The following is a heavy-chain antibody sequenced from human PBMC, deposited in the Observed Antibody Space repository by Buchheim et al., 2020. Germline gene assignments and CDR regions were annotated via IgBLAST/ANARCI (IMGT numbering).Heavy chain of an antibody. CDR2: IWYDGSNK. J-gene: IGHJ6*03. V-gene: IGHV3-33*01. CDR1: GFTFSSYG. Sequence: QVQLVESGGGVVQPGRSLRLSCAASGFTFSSYGMHWVRQAPGKGLEWVAVIWYDGSNKYYGDSVKGRFTISRENSKKTLYLQMNSLRAEDTAVYYCARDPGYSSIWQQWLVGEYYYYMDVWGKGTT. CDR3: ARDPGYSSIWQQWLVGEYYYYMDV. D-gene: IGHD6-13*01.